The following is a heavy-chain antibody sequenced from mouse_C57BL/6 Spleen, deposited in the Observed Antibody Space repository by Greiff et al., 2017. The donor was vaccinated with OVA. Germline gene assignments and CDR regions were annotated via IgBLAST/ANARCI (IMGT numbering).Heavy chain of an antibody. D-gene: IGHD3-3*01. J-gene: IGHJ3*01. CDR2: IDPSDSET. V-gene: IGHV1-52*01. Sequence: QVQLQQPGAELVRPGSSVKLSCKASGYTFTSYWMHWVKQRPIQGLEWIGNIDPSDSETHYNQKFKDKATMTVDKSSSTAYMQLSSLTSEDSAVYYCARGGRGAWFAYWGQGTLVTVSA. CDR1: GYTFTSYW. CDR3: ARGGRGAWFAY.